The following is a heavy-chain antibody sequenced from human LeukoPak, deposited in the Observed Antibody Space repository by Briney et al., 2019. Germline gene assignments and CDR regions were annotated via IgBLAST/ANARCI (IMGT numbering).Heavy chain of an antibody. J-gene: IGHJ4*02. D-gene: IGHD6-13*01. CDR3: ARGAATGADYDC. CDR1: GHSISSDYY. Sequence: SGTLSLTCTVSGHSISSDYYWGWIRQPPGKGLEWIGSISHSGSTYYKPSLKSRVTISVDTSKNQFSLKLSSVTAADTAVYYCARGAATGADYDCWGQGTLVTVSS. V-gene: IGHV4-38-2*02. CDR2: ISHSGST.